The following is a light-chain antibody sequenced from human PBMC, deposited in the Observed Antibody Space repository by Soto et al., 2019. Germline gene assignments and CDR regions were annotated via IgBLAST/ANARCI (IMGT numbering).Light chain of an antibody. CDR3: QKYNDWPLT. V-gene: IGKV3D-15*01. J-gene: IGKJ4*01. CDR1: QSVDSN. CDR2: GDS. Sequence: EIVMTQSPATLSVSPGDGATLSCRASQSVDSNLAWYQQKPGQTPRILMYGDSTRPTGIPDRLSGSGSGTEFTLTIIRLQSEDSAVYYCQKYNDWPLTFGGGTQVDIK.